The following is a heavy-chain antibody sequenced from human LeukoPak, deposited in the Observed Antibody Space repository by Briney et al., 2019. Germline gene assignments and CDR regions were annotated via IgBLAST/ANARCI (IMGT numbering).Heavy chain of an antibody. CDR1: GLTVSSNY. Sequence: GGSLRLSCAASGLTVSSNYMSWVRQAPGKGLEWVSVMYSGGATYYADSVKGRFTISRDNSKNTLYLQVNSLRVEDTAVYYCSRRPDYGGTPTFDYWGQGTVVTVSS. V-gene: IGHV3-66*01. J-gene: IGHJ4*02. CDR2: MYSGGAT. CDR3: SRRPDYGGTPTFDY. D-gene: IGHD4-23*01.